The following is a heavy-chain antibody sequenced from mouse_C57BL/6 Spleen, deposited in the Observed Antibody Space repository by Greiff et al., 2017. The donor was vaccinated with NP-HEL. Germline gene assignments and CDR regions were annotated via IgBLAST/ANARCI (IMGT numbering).Heavy chain of an antibody. Sequence: VQLQQSGPELVKPGASVKISCKASGYTFTDYYMNWVKQSHGKSLEWIGDINPNNGGTSYNQKFKGKATLTVDKSSSTAYMELRSLTSEDSAVYYCARGPPYGYWGQGTTLTVSS. J-gene: IGHJ2*01. V-gene: IGHV1-26*01. CDR1: GYTFTDYY. CDR2: INPNNGGT. D-gene: IGHD1-1*01. CDR3: ARGPPYGY.